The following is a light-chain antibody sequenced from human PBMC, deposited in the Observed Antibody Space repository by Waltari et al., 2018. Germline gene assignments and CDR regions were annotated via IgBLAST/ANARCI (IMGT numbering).Light chain of an antibody. Sequence: QSVLTQPPSVSGAPGQRITISCTGSSSNIGAGYDVHWYQQLPGTAPKLLIYGNSHRPSGVPDRFSGSKSGTSASLAITGLQAEEEADYYCQSYDSSLSAWVFGGWTKLTVL. CDR3: QSYDSSLSAWV. J-gene: IGLJ3*02. V-gene: IGLV1-40*01. CDR2: GNS. CDR1: SSNIGAGYD.